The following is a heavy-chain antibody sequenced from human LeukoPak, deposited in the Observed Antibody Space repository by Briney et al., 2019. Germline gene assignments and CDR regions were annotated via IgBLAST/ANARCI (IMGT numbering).Heavy chain of an antibody. V-gene: IGHV1-2*02. D-gene: IGHD6-6*01. CDR1: GYTFTGYY. CDR2: INPNSGGT. CDR3: ARDRLITYYYYGMDV. Sequence: ASVKVSCKASGYTFTGYYMHWVRQAPGQGLEWMGWINPNSGGTNYAQKFQGSVTMTRDTSISTAYMELSRLRSDDTDVYYCARDRLITYYYYGMDVWGQGTTVTVSS. J-gene: IGHJ6*02.